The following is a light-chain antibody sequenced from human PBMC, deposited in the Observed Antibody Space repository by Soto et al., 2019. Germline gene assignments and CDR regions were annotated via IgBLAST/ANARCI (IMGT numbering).Light chain of an antibody. CDR2: EIS. V-gene: IGLV2-8*01. Sequence: QSALTQPPSASGSPGESVTISCTGTSSDVGSYYNWVSWYQQHPGKVPKLMIHEISKRPPGVPNRFSGSKSGTSASLAITGLQAEDEADYYCQSYDSTLSAVVFGGGTKLTVL. CDR1: SSDVGSYYNW. CDR3: QSYDSTLSAVV. J-gene: IGLJ2*01.